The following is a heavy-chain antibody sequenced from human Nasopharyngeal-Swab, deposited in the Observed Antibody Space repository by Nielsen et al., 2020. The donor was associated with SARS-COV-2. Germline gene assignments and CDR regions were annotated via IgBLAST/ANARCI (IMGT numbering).Heavy chain of an antibody. CDR1: GYSFDRYW. V-gene: IGHV5-51*01. CDR2: IYPGDSDV. D-gene: IGHD3-22*01. J-gene: IGHJ3*02. CDR3: ARRVSSSGFDAFDI. Sequence: KVSCKDSGYSFDRYWIGWVRQMPGKGLEWMGIIYPGDSDVRYSPSSQGRVTISADKSINTAYIQWSSLKASDTAIYYCARRVSSSGFDAFDIWGQGTLVTVSS.